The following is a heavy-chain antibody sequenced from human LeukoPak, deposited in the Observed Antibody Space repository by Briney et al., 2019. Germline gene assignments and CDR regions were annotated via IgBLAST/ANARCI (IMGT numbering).Heavy chain of an antibody. CDR3: ARGRFLEWLFPQNDAFDI. D-gene: IGHD3-3*01. J-gene: IGHJ3*02. V-gene: IGHV3-21*01. CDR2: ISSSISYI. CDR1: GFTFSSYT. Sequence: GGSLRLSCAASGFTFSSYTMNWVRQAPGKGLEWVSSISSSISYIYYADSVKGRFTISRDNAKNSLYLQMNSLRAEDTAVYYCARGRFLEWLFPQNDAFDIWGQGTMVTVSS.